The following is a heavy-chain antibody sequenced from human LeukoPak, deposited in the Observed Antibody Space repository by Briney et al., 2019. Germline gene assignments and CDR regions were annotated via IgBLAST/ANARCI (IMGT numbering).Heavy chain of an antibody. J-gene: IGHJ4*02. Sequence: GGSLRLSCAASGFTFSNAWMSWVRQAPGKGLEWVGRIKSKTDGGTTDYAAPVKGRFTISRDDSKNTLYLQMNSLRDEDTAVYYCARESYWGSSGKGFDYWGQGTLVTVSS. CDR3: ARESYWGSSGKGFDY. CDR1: GFTFSNAW. V-gene: IGHV3-15*01. CDR2: IKSKTDGGTT. D-gene: IGHD7-27*01.